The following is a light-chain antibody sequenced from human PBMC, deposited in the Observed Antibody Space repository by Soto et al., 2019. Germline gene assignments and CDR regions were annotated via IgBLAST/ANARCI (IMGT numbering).Light chain of an antibody. V-gene: IGKV3-20*01. Sequence: EIVLTQSPGTLSLSPGERATLSCRASQSVSQGLRGSYLAWYQHSPGQAPRLLIDGTSSRATDIPDRFTGSGSGTNFTLTITRLDPEDFAVYYCQQYSTSPYTFGQGTKLEIK. J-gene: IGKJ2*01. CDR2: GTS. CDR1: QSVSQGLRGSY. CDR3: QQYSTSPYT.